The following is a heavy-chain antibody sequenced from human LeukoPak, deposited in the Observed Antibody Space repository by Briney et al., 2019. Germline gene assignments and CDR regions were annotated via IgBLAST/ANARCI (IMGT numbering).Heavy chain of an antibody. Sequence: GGSLRLSCTASTFTFSNYWMSWVRQAPGKELEWVANIKQDGSEKYYVDSVKGRFTISRDNAKTSLYLQMNSLRAEDTAVYYCARDVLAAGATGTFDIWGQGTMVTVSS. CDR1: TFTFSNYW. V-gene: IGHV3-7*03. D-gene: IGHD1-14*01. CDR2: IKQDGSEK. CDR3: ARDVLAAGATGTFDI. J-gene: IGHJ3*02.